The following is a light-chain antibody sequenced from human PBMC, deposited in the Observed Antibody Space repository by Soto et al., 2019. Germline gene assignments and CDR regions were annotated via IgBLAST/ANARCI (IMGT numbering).Light chain of an antibody. V-gene: IGLV2-11*01. Sequence: QSVQSHPLSVSGSRGHAVTITCSGTSSDIGHYNYVSWYQQHPGRAPKLIIYDVIKRPAGVPDRFSGSKTGNTASLTISGLQADDEADYYCSSYAGRYYVVFGGGTKVTVL. CDR2: DVI. J-gene: IGLJ2*01. CDR3: SSYAGRYYVV. CDR1: SSDIGHYNY.